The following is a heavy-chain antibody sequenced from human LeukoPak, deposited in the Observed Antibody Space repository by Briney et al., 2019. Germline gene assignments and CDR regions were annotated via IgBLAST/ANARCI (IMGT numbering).Heavy chain of an antibody. V-gene: IGHV1-69*01. J-gene: IGHJ4*02. CDR3: ARGRSYAGTLRDY. Sequence: SVKVSCKASGGTFSSYAISWVRQAPGQGLEWMGGIIPIFGTADYAQKFQGRVTITADESTSTAYMELSSLRSEDTAVYYCARGRSYAGTLRDYWGQGTLVTVSS. D-gene: IGHD1-14*01. CDR1: GGTFSSYA. CDR2: IIPIFGTA.